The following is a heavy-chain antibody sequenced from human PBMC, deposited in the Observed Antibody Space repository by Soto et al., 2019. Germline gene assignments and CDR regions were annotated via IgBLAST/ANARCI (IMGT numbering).Heavy chain of an antibody. CDR2: ISYDGSNK. Sequence: QVQLVESGGGVVQPGRSLRLSCAASGFTFSSYGMHWVRQAPGKGLEWVAVISYDGSNKYYADSVKGRFTISRDNSKNRLYLQMNSMRAEDTAVYYCAKDALEGGGFDYWGQGTLVTVSS. D-gene: IGHD3-16*01. CDR1: GFTFSSYG. J-gene: IGHJ4*02. V-gene: IGHV3-30*18. CDR3: AKDALEGGGFDY.